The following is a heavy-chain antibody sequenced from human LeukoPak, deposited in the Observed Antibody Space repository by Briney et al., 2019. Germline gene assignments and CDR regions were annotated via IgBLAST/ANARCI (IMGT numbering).Heavy chain of an antibody. D-gene: IGHD1-1*01. CDR1: GGSISSYY. CDR2: IYYSGNT. Sequence: PSETLSLTCTVSGGSISSYYWGWIRQPPGKGLEYIGYIYYSGNTNYNPSLKSRVTISIETSKNQFSLKLSSVTAADTAVYFCARHRTSPNRYPFDYWGQGTLVTVSS. CDR3: ARHRTSPNRYPFDY. V-gene: IGHV4-59*08. J-gene: IGHJ4*02.